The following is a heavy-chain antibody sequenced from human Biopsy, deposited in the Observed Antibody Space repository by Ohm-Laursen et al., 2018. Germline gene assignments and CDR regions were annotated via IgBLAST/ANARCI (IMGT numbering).Heavy chain of an antibody. Sequence: TLSLTCTVSGGYISNYYWNWIRQPAGQGLEWIGRIYITGETDYNPSLKSRVTMSVDSSKKQFSLKLKSVTAADTAIYYCAQAPPLIRGVVESWFDPWGQGILVTVSS. J-gene: IGHJ5*02. V-gene: IGHV4-4*07. CDR2: IYITGET. CDR3: AQAPPLIRGVVESWFDP. CDR1: GGYISNYY. D-gene: IGHD3-10*01.